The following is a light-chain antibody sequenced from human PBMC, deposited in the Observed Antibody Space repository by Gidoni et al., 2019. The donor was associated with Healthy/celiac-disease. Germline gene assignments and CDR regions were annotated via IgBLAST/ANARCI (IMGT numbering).Light chain of an antibody. CDR3: QQYDNLPYT. J-gene: IGKJ2*01. CDR2: DAS. CDR1: QDISNY. V-gene: IGKV1-33*01. Sequence: DIPMTQSPSSLSASVGDRVTITCQASQDISNYLNWYQQKPGKAPKLLIYDASNLETGVPSRFSGSGSGTDFTFTISSLQPEDIETYYCQQYDNLPYTFGQGTKLEIK.